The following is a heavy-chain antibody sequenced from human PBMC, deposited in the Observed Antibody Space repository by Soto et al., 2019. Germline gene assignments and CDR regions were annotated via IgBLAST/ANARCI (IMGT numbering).Heavy chain of an antibody. CDR3: TREQSDDNYFDP. CDR1: GGSIGSYH. J-gene: IGHJ5*02. D-gene: IGHD6-19*01. Sequence: PSETLSLTCTVSGGSIGSYHWSWVRQPPGKGLEWIASVYYTGTTNYNPSLGSRVTISIDAPGNRFSMEITSVTAADTAVYYCTREQSDDNYFDPWGQGTLVTVSS. CDR2: VYYTGTT. V-gene: IGHV4-59*01.